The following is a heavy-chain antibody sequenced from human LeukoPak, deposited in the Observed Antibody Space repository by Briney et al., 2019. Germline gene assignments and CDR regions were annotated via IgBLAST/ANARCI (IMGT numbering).Heavy chain of an antibody. CDR2: IYYSGST. Sequence: SETLSLTCTVSGGSISSYYWSWIRQPPGKGLEWIGYIYYSGSTNYIPSLKSRVTISVDTSKNQFSLKLSSVTAADTAVYYCARRSGDSNYYYYYGMDVWGQGTTVTVSS. CDR3: ARRSGDSNYYYYYGMDV. CDR1: GGSISSYY. D-gene: IGHD2-21*01. J-gene: IGHJ6*02. V-gene: IGHV4-59*08.